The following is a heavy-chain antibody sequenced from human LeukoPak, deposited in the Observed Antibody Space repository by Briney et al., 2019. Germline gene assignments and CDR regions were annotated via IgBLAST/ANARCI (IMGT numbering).Heavy chain of an antibody. Sequence: PGGSLRLSCAASGFTFDDYAMHWVRQAPGKGLEWVSGISWNSGSIGYADSVKGRFTISRDNAKNSLYLQMNSLRAEDTAVYYCARVPTATTSHFDIWGQGTMVTVSS. CDR1: GFTFDDYA. CDR2: ISWNSGSI. CDR3: ARVPTATTSHFDI. V-gene: IGHV3-9*01. J-gene: IGHJ3*02. D-gene: IGHD1-14*01.